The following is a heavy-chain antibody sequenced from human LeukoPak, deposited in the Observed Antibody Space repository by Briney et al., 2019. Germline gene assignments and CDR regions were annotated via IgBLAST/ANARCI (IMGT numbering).Heavy chain of an antibody. CDR1: GGSFSGYY. J-gene: IGHJ4*02. D-gene: IGHD3-10*01. V-gene: IGHV4-34*01. Sequence: PSETLSLTCAVSGGSFSGYYWSWIRQPPGKGLEWIGEINHSGSTNYNPSLKSRVTISVDTSKNQFSLKLSSVTAADTAVYYCARHVSTYYYGSGSYYRSYYFDYWGQGTLVTVSS. CDR2: INHSGST. CDR3: ARHVSTYYYGSGSYYRSYYFDY.